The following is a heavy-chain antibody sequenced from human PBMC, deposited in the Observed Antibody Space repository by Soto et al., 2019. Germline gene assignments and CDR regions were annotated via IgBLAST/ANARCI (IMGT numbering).Heavy chain of an antibody. Sequence: GSLRLSCAASGFTFSDYYMSWIRQAPGKGLEWVSYISSSGSTIYYADSVKGRFTISRDNAKNSLYLQMNSLRAEDTAVYYCANGGVTIFGVVTPKYGMDVWGQGTTVTSP. J-gene: IGHJ6*02. CDR3: ANGGVTIFGVVTPKYGMDV. D-gene: IGHD3-3*01. V-gene: IGHV3-11*01. CDR2: ISSSGSTI. CDR1: GFTFSDYY.